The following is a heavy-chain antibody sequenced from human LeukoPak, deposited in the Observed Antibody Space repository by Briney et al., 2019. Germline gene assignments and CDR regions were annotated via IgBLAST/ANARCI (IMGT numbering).Heavy chain of an antibody. CDR1: TFTFSSYA. J-gene: IGHJ6*02. CDR3: AKGAGYNFGPGADSYYYAMYV. Sequence: PGGSLRLSRAPSTFTFSSYAMNSGRQAPGEGREWVSPISGGGGSTYYADSVKGRFTISRDNSNSTLFLQISSLRAEDAAVYYCAKGAGYNFGPGADSYYYAMYVWGQGTTVTVSS. CDR2: ISGGGGST. D-gene: IGHD5-18*01. V-gene: IGHV3-23*01.